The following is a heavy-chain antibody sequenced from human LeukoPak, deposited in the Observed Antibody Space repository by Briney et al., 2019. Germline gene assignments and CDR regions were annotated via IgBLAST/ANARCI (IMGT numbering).Heavy chain of an antibody. V-gene: IGHV4-39*07. J-gene: IGHJ5*02. D-gene: IGHD2-15*01. Sequence: PSETLSLTCTVSGGSISSSSYYWGWIRQPPGKGLEWIGSIYYSGSTYYNPSLKSRVTISVDTSKNQFSLKLSSVTAADTAVYYCARDQRYCSGGSCYIDLNWFDPWGQGTLVTVSS. CDR2: IYYSGST. CDR3: ARDQRYCSGGSCYIDLNWFDP. CDR1: GGSISSSSYY.